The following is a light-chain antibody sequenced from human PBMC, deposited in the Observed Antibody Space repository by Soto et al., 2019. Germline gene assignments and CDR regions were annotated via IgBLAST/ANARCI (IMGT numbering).Light chain of an antibody. V-gene: IGKV3-15*01. CDR3: QQYNSYSWT. Sequence: EIVMTQSPATLSVSPGERVTLSCRASQSVNSKLAWYQQKPGRAPRLLIYGASTRATGIPARFSGSGSGTEFTLTISSLQPDDFATYYCQQYNSYSWTFGQGTKVDIK. CDR1: QSVNSK. J-gene: IGKJ1*01. CDR2: GAS.